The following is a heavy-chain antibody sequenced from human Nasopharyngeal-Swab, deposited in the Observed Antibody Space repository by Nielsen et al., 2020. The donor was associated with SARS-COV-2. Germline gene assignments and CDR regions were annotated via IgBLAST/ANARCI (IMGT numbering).Heavy chain of an antibody. J-gene: IGHJ4*02. CDR2: INHSGST. CDR3: ARGQGPRHYYDSSGYYYDILGRGYYFDY. V-gene: IGHV4-34*01. D-gene: IGHD3-22*01. Sequence: WIRQPPGKGLEWIGEINHSGSTNYNPSLKSRVIISVDTSKNQFSLKLSSVTAADTAVYYCARGQGPRHYYDSSGYYYDILGRGYYFDYWGQGTLVTVSS.